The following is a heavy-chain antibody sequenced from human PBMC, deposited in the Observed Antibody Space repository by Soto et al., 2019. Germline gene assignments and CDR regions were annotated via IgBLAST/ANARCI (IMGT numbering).Heavy chain of an antibody. Sequence: QVQLQESGPGLVKPSETLSLTCTVSDGSISSYYWSWIRQPPGKGLEWIGYIYYSGSTNYNPSLKSRVTISVDTSKNQFFLKLSSVTAADTAVYYGARGDYYGELEYWGQGTLVTVSS. CDR2: IYYSGST. CDR1: DGSISSYY. CDR3: ARGDYYGELEY. J-gene: IGHJ4*02. D-gene: IGHD4-17*01. V-gene: IGHV4-59*01.